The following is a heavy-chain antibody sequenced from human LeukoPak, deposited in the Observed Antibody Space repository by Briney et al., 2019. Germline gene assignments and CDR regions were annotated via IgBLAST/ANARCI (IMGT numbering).Heavy chain of an antibody. CDR3: ARVRDYDILTGYNYGMDV. CDR2: IYYSGST. CDR1: GGSISSYY. J-gene: IGHJ6*02. D-gene: IGHD3-9*01. V-gene: IGHV4-59*01. Sequence: KPSETLSLTCTVSGGSISSYYWSWIRQPPGKGLEWIGYIYYSGSTNYNPSLKSRVTISVETSKNQFSLKLSSVTAADTAVYYCARVRDYDILTGYNYGMDVWGQGTTVTVSS.